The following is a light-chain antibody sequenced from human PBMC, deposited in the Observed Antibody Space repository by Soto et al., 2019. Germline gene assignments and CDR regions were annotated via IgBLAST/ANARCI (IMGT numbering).Light chain of an antibody. V-gene: IGKV1-5*01. CDR1: QTISSW. J-gene: IGKJ5*01. CDR3: QQLFDSPIT. Sequence: DIQMTQSPSTLSGSLGDRLTITCLASQTISSWLAWYQQKPGKAPKLLIYAASTLESGVPSRFSATVSGTEFSLTITSLQPEDFATYYCQQLFDSPITFGQGTRLEIK. CDR2: AAS.